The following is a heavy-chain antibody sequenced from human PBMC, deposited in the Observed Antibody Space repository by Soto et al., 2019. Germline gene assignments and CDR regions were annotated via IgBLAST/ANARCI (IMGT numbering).Heavy chain of an antibody. CDR3: ARGGIDDSSGYYYLSAFDI. J-gene: IGHJ3*02. CDR1: GGSISSGDYY. CDR2: IYYSGST. V-gene: IGHV4-30-4*01. D-gene: IGHD3-22*01. Sequence: QVQLQESGPGLVKPSQTLSLTCTVSGGSISSGDYYWSWIRQPPGKGLEGIGYIYYSGSTYYNPSLKSRVTISVDTSKNQFSLKLSSVTAADTAVYYCARGGIDDSSGYYYLSAFDIWGQGTMVTVSS.